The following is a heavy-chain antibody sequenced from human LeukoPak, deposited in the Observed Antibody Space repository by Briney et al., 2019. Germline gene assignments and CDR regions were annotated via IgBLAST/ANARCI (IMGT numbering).Heavy chain of an antibody. CDR1: GFTFDDYA. D-gene: IGHD3-22*01. J-gene: IGHJ4*02. Sequence: GGSLRLSCAASGFTFDDYAMRWVRQAPGKGLEWVSLISGDGGSTYYADSVKGRFTISRDNSKNSLYLQMNSLRTEDTALYYCAKDMYDSSGYLFDYWGQGTLVTVSS. CDR3: AKDMYDSSGYLFDY. V-gene: IGHV3-43*02. CDR2: ISGDGGST.